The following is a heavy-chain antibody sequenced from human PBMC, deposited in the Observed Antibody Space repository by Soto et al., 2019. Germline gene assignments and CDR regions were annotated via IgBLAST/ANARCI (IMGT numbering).Heavy chain of an antibody. J-gene: IGHJ4*02. Sequence: ASVKVSCKVSGYTLTELSMHWVRQAPGKGLEWMGGFDPEDGETIYAQKFQGRVTMTEDTSTDTAYMELSSLRSEDTAMYYCATGDDYVWGSYRPFDYWGQGTLVTVSS. CDR1: GYTLTELS. CDR2: FDPEDGET. V-gene: IGHV1-24*01. D-gene: IGHD3-16*02. CDR3: ATGDDYVWGSYRPFDY.